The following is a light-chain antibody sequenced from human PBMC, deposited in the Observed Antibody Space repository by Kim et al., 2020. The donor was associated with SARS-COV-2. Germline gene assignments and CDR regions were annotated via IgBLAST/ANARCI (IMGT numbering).Light chain of an antibody. CDR2: GRN. Sequence: SSELTQEPAESVALGQTVRITCKGDSLRSYYATWYQQKPRQAPLLVIFGRNNRPSGIPDRFSGSTSGNTASLTISGAQAEDEADFYCQSRDSGGNVVFGGGTQLTVL. J-gene: IGLJ2*01. CDR1: SLRSYY. V-gene: IGLV3-19*01. CDR3: QSRDSGGNVV.